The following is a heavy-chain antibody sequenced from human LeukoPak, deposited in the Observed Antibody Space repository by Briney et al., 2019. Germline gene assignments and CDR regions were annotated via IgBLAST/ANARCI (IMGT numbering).Heavy chain of an antibody. V-gene: IGHV1-18*01. J-gene: IGHJ4*02. CDR1: GGTFSSYA. D-gene: IGHD3-9*01. CDR3: ARVGYFDWLPHYRDFDY. Sequence: GSSVKVSCKASGGTFSSYAISWVRQAPGQGLEWMGWISAYNGNTNYAQKLQGRVTMTTDTSTSTAYMELRSLRSDDTAVYYCARVGYFDWLPHYRDFDYWGQGTLVTVSS. CDR2: ISAYNGNT.